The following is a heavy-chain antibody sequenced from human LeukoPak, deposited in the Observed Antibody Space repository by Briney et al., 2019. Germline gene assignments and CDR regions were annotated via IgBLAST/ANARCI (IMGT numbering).Heavy chain of an antibody. Sequence: SETLSLTCAVYGGSYSGYYCSWMRQPPGKGQEGIGEINHSGSTNYNPSLKSRVTISVDTSKNQFSLKLSSVTAADTAVYYCARETVAGTYYFDYWGQGTLVTVSS. V-gene: IGHV4-34*01. CDR1: GGSYSGYY. CDR3: ARETVAGTYYFDY. CDR2: INHSGST. D-gene: IGHD6-19*01. J-gene: IGHJ4*02.